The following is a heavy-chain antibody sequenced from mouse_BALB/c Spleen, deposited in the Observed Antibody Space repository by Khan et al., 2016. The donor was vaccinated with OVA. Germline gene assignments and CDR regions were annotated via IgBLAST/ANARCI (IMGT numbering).Heavy chain of an antibody. V-gene: IGHV14-3*02. D-gene: IGHD3-2*01. Sequence: VQLKQSGAELVKPGATVKLSCTTSGLYFKDTCIHWLKQWPEQGLEWIGRIDPPNGNTNYATTFQDKATITADTTSNTAYLQLSSLTSEDTTVYYCARIARQWGQGNTRTVSP. CDR1: GLYFKDTC. CDR2: IDPPNGNT. J-gene: IGHJ2*01. CDR3: ARIARQ.